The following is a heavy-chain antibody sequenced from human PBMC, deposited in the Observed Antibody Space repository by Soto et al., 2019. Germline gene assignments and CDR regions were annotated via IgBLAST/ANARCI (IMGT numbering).Heavy chain of an antibody. J-gene: IGHJ4*02. CDR2: IYYSGST. Sequence: SETLSLTCTVSGGSISSGGYYWSWIRQHTGKGLEWIGYIYYSGSTYYNPSLKSRVTISVDTSKNQFSLKLSSVTAADTAVYYCARLSAGGFYLAYWAQGTLVPVSS. V-gene: IGHV4-31*03. CDR3: ARLSAGGFYLAY. CDR1: GGSISSGGYY.